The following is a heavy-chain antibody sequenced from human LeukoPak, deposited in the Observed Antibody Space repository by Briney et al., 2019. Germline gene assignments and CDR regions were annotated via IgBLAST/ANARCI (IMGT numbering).Heavy chain of an antibody. V-gene: IGHV3-7*01. CDR1: GFTVSSNY. D-gene: IGHD6-19*01. CDR3: ARRYSSGWYGIFDY. J-gene: IGHJ4*02. Sequence: PGGSLRLPCAASGFTVSSNYMSWVRQAPGKGLEWVANIKQDGSEKYYVDSVKGRFTISRDNAKNSLYLQMNSLRAEDTAVYYCARRYSSGWYGIFDYWGQGTLVTVSS. CDR2: IKQDGSEK.